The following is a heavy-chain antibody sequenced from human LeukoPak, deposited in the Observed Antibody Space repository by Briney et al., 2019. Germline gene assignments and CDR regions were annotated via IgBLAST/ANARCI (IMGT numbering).Heavy chain of an antibody. J-gene: IGHJ3*02. CDR1: GGTFSSYA. CDR3: VRDGTGPKGAFDI. Sequence: GASVKVSCKASGGTFSSYAISWVRQAPGQGLEWMGGIIPIFGTANYAQKFQGGVTITADESTSTAYMELSSLRSEDTAVYYCVRDGTGPKGAFDIWGQGTMVTVSS. D-gene: IGHD1-14*01. CDR2: IIPIFGTA. V-gene: IGHV1-69*13.